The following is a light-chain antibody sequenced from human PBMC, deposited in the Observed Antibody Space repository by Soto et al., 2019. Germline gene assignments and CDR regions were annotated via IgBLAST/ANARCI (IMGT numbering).Light chain of an antibody. CDR1: SSDVGGNKY. V-gene: IGLV2-14*03. CDR2: DVS. CDR3: SAFTGTTYV. Sequence: CALNKPAYVYGSPGQWITISCPGTSSDVGGNKYVSWYQHYPGKAPKLMICDVSNRPSGVSNRFSRSKSGNTASLTISGLQAEDEADYYCSAFTGTTYVFGTGTKVTVL. J-gene: IGLJ1*01.